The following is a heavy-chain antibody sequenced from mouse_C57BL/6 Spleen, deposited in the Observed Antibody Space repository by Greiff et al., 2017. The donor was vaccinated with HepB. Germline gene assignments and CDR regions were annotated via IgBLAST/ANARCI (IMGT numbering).Heavy chain of an antibody. CDR2: IWSGGST. CDR1: AFSFTTYG. CDR3: ARNRGSSPYFDY. D-gene: IGHD1-1*01. J-gene: IGHJ2*01. Sequence: VQLQQSGPGLVQPSQSLSITCTVSAFSFTTYGIHWVRQSPGKGLEWLGVIWSGGSTDYNAAFISRLSISKDNSKSQVFFKMNSLQADDTAIYYCARNRGSSPYFDYWGQGTTLTVSS. V-gene: IGHV2-2*01.